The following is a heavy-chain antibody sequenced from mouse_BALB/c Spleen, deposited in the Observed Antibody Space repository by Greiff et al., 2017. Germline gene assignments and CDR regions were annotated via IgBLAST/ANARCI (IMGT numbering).Heavy chain of an antibody. CDR2: ISYSGST. J-gene: IGHJ3*01. D-gene: IGHD2-3*01. Sequence: DVQLQESVPSLVKPSQTLSLTCSVTGDSITSGYWNWIRKFPGNKLEYMGYISYSGSTYYNPSLKSRISITRDTSKNQYYLQLNSVTTEDTATYYCARETLDGYYPWFAYWGQGTLVTVSA. V-gene: IGHV3-8*02. CDR1: GDSITSGY. CDR3: ARETLDGYYPWFAY.